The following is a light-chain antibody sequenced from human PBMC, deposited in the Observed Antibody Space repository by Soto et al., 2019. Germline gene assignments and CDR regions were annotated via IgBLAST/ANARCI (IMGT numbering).Light chain of an antibody. CDR1: QNVSTY. Sequence: EIVLTQSPATLSLSPGERVTLSCRASQNVSTYLAWYQQKPGQAPRLLIYDASDRATGISARFSGSGSGTDFTLTISSLEPEDSAVYYCQQRTNWLTFGPGTKVDIK. CDR3: QQRTNWLT. J-gene: IGKJ3*01. CDR2: DAS. V-gene: IGKV3-11*01.